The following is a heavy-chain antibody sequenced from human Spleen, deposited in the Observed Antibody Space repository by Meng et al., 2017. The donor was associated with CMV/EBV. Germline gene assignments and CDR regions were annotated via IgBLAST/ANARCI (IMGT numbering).Heavy chain of an antibody. V-gene: IGHV3-23*01. Sequence: SGFPFNTYALVWVRQAPGKGLEWVSGISASGGSTNYADSVKGRFTISRDNSKNTLYVQMNRLTAEDTAVYYCAKRFPLGATNHFDYWGQGTLVTVSS. CDR1: GFPFNTYA. J-gene: IGHJ4*02. CDR3: AKRFPLGATNHFDY. CDR2: ISASGGST. D-gene: IGHD1-26*01.